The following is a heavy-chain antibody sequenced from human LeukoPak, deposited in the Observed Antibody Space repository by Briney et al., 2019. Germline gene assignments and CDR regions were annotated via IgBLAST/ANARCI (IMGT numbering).Heavy chain of an antibody. CDR3: AKVDIEECHYYYYCMAV. V-gene: IGHV3-21*01. J-gene: IGHJ6*01. D-gene: IGHD5-12*01. CDR1: VFTFCIYS. CDR2: IRSNSSYK. Sequence: GGSLRLFRASSVFTFCIYSTNGVPDAPGKGLECVLSIRSNSSYKYYTDSLKSRFTISRDNAKNSLYLPMNTLRPEDTAVYYCAKVDIEECHYYYYCMAVWGEGTTVTVS.